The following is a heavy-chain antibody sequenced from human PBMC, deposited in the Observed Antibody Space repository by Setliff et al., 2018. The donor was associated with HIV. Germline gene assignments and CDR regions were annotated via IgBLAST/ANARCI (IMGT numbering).Heavy chain of an antibody. D-gene: IGHD2-21*02. J-gene: IGHJ3*02. CDR1: GYTFTSYG. CDR3: ARDEGSRCGGDCYNHDAFDI. Sequence: ASVKVSCKASGYTFTSYGINWVRQAPGQGLEWMGWISTYNGNTVYAQNLQGRITMTTDTSTSTVYMELRSLRSDDTAVYYCARDEGSRCGGDCYNHDAFDIWGQGTKVTVSS. CDR2: ISTYNGNT. V-gene: IGHV1-18*01.